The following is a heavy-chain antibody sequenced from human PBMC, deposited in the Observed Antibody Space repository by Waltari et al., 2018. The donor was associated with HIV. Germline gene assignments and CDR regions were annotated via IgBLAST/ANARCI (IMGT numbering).Heavy chain of an antibody. Sequence: QLQLQASGPGLVKPSETLSLTCTVSGGSISSSDFYWGWIRQPPGKGLEWIGSIYYSGSTYYNPSLKSRVTISVDTSKNQFSLKLSSVTAADTAVYYCARAVQGYCSGGSCENYFDYWGQGTLVTVSS. J-gene: IGHJ4*02. CDR2: IYYSGST. CDR3: ARAVQGYCSGGSCENYFDY. D-gene: IGHD2-15*01. CDR1: GGSISSSDFY. V-gene: IGHV4-39*01.